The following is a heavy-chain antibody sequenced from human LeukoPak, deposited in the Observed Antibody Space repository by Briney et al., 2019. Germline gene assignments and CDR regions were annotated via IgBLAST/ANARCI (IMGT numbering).Heavy chain of an antibody. CDR2: IYHSGST. CDR3: ARVESGGSGWFDP. V-gene: IGHV4-59*01. D-gene: IGHD2-15*01. CDR1: GDSINNYY. J-gene: IGHJ5*02. Sequence: PSETLSLTCTVSGDSINNYYWNWIRQPPGRGLDWIGYIYHSGSTNYNPSLKSRVTISVDTSKNQFSLKLTFVTAADTAVYYCARVESGGSGWFDPWGQGTLVTVSS.